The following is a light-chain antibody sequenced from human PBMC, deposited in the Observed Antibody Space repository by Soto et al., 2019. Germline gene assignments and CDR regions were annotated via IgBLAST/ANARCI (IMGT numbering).Light chain of an antibody. Sequence: DIQMTQAPANRSESIVDRVTSTCRASQGISNFLAWYKQKPGKETKVMISEVSTLRSGVKSRFSGSGSVTEGNLTLRGLQPDEFATDYCKQYNSYHLPFGGGPKVDLK. CDR2: EVS. CDR1: QGISNF. J-gene: IGKJ4*01. CDR3: KQYNSYHLP. V-gene: IGKV1-5*03.